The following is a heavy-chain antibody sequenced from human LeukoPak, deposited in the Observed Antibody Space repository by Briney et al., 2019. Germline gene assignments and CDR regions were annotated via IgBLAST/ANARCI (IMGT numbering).Heavy chain of an antibody. CDR3: ARDRVPRGSYEIYYFDY. V-gene: IGHV4-39*07. Sequence: PSETLSLTCTVSGGSISSSSYYWGWIRQPPGKGLEWIGSIYYGGSTYYNSSLKNRVTISVDTSKNQFSLKLSSVTAADTAVYYCARDRVPRGSYEIYYFDYWGQGIQVTVSS. J-gene: IGHJ4*02. D-gene: IGHD1-26*01. CDR1: GGSISSSSYY. CDR2: IYYGGST.